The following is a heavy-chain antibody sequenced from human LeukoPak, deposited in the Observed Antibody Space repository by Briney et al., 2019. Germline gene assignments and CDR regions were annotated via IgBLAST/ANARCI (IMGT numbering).Heavy chain of an antibody. CDR2: IYYSGST. CDR1: GGSISSYY. Sequence: PSETLSLTCTVSGGSISSYYWSWIRQPPGKGLEWIGYIYYSGSTNYNPSLKSRVTISVDTSKNQFSLKLSSVTAADTAVYYCARAGLYCTNGVCALSSFFFDYWGQGTLVTVSS. V-gene: IGHV4-59*01. J-gene: IGHJ4*02. CDR3: ARAGLYCTNGVCALSSFFFDY. D-gene: IGHD2-8*01.